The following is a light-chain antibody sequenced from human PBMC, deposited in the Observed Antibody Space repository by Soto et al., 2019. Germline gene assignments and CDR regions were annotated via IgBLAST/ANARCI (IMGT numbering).Light chain of an antibody. Sequence: DIRLTQSPSSLSASVGDRFTISCRASQSISTYLMWYHQKPGKAPNLLIYGASGLQNGVPSRFAGSGSGTEFTLTITGLQPEDFGTYYCQQSSITPRSFGQGTKVEI. CDR1: QSISTY. J-gene: IGKJ1*01. CDR3: QQSSITPRS. CDR2: GAS. V-gene: IGKV1-39*01.